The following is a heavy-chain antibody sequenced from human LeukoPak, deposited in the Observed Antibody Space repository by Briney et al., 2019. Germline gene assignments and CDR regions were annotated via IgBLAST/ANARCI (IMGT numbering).Heavy chain of an antibody. CDR3: ARRVYYGSVWFDP. CDR2: INHSGST. J-gene: IGHJ5*02. D-gene: IGHD3-10*01. Sequence: SETLSLTCAVYGGSFSGYYWSWIRQPPGKGLEWIGEINHSGSTNYNPSLKSRVTISVDTSKNQFSLKLSSVTAADTAVYYCARRVYYGSVWFDPWGQGTLVTVSS. V-gene: IGHV4-34*01. CDR1: GGSFSGYY.